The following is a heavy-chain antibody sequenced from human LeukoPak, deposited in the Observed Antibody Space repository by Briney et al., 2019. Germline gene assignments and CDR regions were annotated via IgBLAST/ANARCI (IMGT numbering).Heavy chain of an antibody. D-gene: IGHD3-22*01. CDR2: IMPLFAAA. CDR3: ASHYYYDTFTYYERAPG. J-gene: IGHJ4*02. CDR1: GGTSSNYI. Sequence: SVKVSCKASGGTSSNYIFNWVQQAPGQGLEWMGGIMPLFAAADYAQNFQGRVTITTDESTSTVYMELSRLRSEDTALYYCASHYYYDTFTYYERAPGWGQGTLVTVSS. V-gene: IGHV1-69*05.